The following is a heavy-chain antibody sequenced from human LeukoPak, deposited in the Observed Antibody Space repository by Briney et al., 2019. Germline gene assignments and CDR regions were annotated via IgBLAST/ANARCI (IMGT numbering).Heavy chain of an antibody. Sequence: GGSLRLSCVASGFPFSSYWMTWVRQAPGKGLEWVANIKRDGSKKSYVDSVKGRFTISRDNAKNSLYLQMNSLRAEDTAIYYCTRVGYIDEGIDYWGQGTLVTVSS. V-gene: IGHV3-7*04. J-gene: IGHJ4*02. CDR3: TRVGYIDEGIDY. CDR1: GFPFSSYW. D-gene: IGHD5-24*01. CDR2: IKRDGSKK.